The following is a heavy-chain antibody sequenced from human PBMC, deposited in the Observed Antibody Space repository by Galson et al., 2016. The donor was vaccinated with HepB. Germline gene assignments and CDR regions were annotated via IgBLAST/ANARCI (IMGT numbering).Heavy chain of an antibody. CDR1: GYTFTNYG. Sequence: SVKVSCKASGYTFTNYGIAWVRQAPGQGLEWMGWINTYNGNTNNAQKFQGRVTMTTDTSTTTAFMELRSLTSDDTATYYCSRSLQTDALDSWGQGTMLIVSS. V-gene: IGHV1-18*04. CDR2: INTYNGNT. J-gene: IGHJ3*02. CDR3: SRSLQTDALDS.